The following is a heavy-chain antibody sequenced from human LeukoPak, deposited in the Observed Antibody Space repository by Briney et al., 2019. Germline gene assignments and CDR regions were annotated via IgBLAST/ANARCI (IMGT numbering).Heavy chain of an antibody. CDR3: ARVVSDWYTLDF. Sequence: SETLSLTCTVSGASISTTTYYWGWLRQPPGKGLEWIGSIYYSGSTYYNPSLKSRVTISVDTSNNQFSLKLISVTAADMVVYYCARVVSDWYTLDFWGQGTLVTVSS. D-gene: IGHD3-9*01. V-gene: IGHV4-39*01. J-gene: IGHJ4*02. CDR2: IYYSGST. CDR1: GASISTTTYY.